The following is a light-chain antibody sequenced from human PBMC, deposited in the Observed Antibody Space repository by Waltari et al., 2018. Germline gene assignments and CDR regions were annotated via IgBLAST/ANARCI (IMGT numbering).Light chain of an antibody. Sequence: EIVLTQSPGTLFLSPGEGATLSCRASQSVSRTLAWYQQKPGQAPRLLIYGASRRATGIPDRCSGSGSGTDFSLTISRLEPDDSAVYFCQHYVSLPATFGQGTKVEIK. J-gene: IGKJ1*01. V-gene: IGKV3-20*01. CDR1: QSVSRT. CDR2: GAS. CDR3: QHYVSLPAT.